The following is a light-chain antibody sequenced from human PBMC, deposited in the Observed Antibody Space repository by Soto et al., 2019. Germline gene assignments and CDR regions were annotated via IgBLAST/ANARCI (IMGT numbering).Light chain of an antibody. J-gene: IGKJ1*01. CDR2: GAY. V-gene: IGKV3-15*01. CDR1: QTVRNN. Sequence: EFVLTQSPGTLSLPPGQRATLSCRASQTVRNNYLAWYQQKPGQAHRLIIYGAYTRATGITDRFSGSGSGTEFTLTISSMQSEDFAVYYCQQSNNWPRTFGQGTKVDIK. CDR3: QQSNNWPRT.